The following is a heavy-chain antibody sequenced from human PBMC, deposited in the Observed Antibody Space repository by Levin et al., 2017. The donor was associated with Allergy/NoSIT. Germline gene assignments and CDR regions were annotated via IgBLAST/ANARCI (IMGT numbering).Heavy chain of an antibody. D-gene: IGHD5-18*01. CDR1: GFTFSSYA. V-gene: IGHV3-30-3*01. CDR2: ISYDGSNK. Sequence: PGESLKISCAASGFTFSSYAMHWVRQAPGKGLEWVAVISYDGSNKYYADSVKGRFTISRDNSKNTLYLQMNSLRAEDTAVYYCASWGQLWPRGYFDYWGQGTLVTVSS. J-gene: IGHJ4*02. CDR3: ASWGQLWPRGYFDY.